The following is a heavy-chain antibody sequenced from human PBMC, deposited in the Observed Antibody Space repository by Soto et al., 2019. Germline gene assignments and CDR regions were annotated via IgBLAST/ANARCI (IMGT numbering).Heavy chain of an antibody. CDR1: GGSFSGYY. V-gene: IGHV4-34*01. CDR3: ARHRRAYYYYGMDV. CDR2: INHSGST. Sequence: PSETLSLTCAFYGGSFSGYYWSWIRQPPGKGLEWIGEINHSGSTNYNPSLKSRVTISVDTSKNQFSLKLSSVTAADTAVYYCARHRRAYYYYGMDVWGQGTTVTVSS. J-gene: IGHJ6*02.